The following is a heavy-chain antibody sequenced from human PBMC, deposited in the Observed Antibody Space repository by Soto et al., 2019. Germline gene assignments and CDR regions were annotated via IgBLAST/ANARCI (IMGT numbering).Heavy chain of an antibody. CDR2: ISPNNGNT. CDR3: SREAFGVHSSWFDP. J-gene: IGHJ5*02. Sequence: QVQLVQSGTEVKNPGASVKVSCKASGYIFTTYSIAWVRQAPGQGLEWVGWISPNNGNTNYAQTVQGRVTMTTDTATTTAYMELRSLTSDDTAVYYFSREAFGVHSSWFDPCGQGTLVTVSS. V-gene: IGHV1-18*04. D-gene: IGHD6-13*01. CDR1: GYIFTTYS.